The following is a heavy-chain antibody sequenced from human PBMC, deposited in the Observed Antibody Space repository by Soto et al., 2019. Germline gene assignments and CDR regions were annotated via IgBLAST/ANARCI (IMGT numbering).Heavy chain of an antibody. CDR3: ASQVDSGSYSGTTLDY. CDR1: GGSISSSSYY. D-gene: IGHD1-26*01. Sequence: QLQLQESGPGLVKPSETLSLPCTVSGGSISSSSYYWGWIRQPPGKGLEWNGSIYYSGRTYYNPSPKSRVTISVDTSKNQFSLKLSSVTAADTAVYYCASQVDSGSYSGTTLDYWGQGTLVTVSS. CDR2: IYYSGRT. J-gene: IGHJ4*02. V-gene: IGHV4-39*01.